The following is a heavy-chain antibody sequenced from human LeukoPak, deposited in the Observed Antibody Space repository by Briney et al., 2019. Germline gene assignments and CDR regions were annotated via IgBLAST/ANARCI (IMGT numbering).Heavy chain of an antibody. CDR3: ARAVVVTGEADY. CDR2: IIPIFGTA. V-gene: IGHV1-69*13. CDR1: GYTFTSYA. Sequence: SVKVSCKASGYTFTSYAMNWVRQAPGQGLEWMGGIIPIFGTANYAQKFQGRVTITADESTSTAYMELSSLRSEDTAVYYCARAVVVTGEADYWGQGTLVTVSS. J-gene: IGHJ4*02. D-gene: IGHD2-21*02.